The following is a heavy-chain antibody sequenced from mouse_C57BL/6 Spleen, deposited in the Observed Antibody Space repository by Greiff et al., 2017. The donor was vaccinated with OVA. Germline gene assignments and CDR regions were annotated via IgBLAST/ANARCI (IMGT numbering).Heavy chain of an antibody. D-gene: IGHD3-2*02. CDR2: IDPETGGT. Sequence: QVQLQQSGAELVRPGASVTLSCKASGYTFTDYEMHWVKQTPVHGLEWIGAIDPETGGTAYNQKFKGKAILTADKSSSTAYMELRSLTSEDSAVYYCTRGGLRLRTPAWFAYWGQGTLVTVSA. CDR3: TRGGLRLRTPAWFAY. CDR1: GYTFTDYE. J-gene: IGHJ3*01. V-gene: IGHV1-15*01.